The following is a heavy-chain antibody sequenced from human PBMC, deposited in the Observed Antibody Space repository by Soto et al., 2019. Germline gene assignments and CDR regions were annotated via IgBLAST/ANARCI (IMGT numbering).Heavy chain of an antibody. D-gene: IGHD1-26*01. J-gene: IGHJ4*01. CDR2: IFPNSVGST. CDR1: GYTLAAYY. Sequence: ASVKVSCKTSGYTLAAYYLHWVRQAPGQGLEWMGFIFPNSVGSTTSAPQFEGRVTMTRDSSISTAYLELSGLTSEDTGVYYCAKDEGGIFDSWGQGTLVTVSS. CDR3: AKDEGGIFDS. V-gene: IGHV1-2*02.